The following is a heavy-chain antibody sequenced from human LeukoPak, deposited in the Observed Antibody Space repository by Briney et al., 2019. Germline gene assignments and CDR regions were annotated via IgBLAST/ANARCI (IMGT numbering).Heavy chain of an antibody. CDR3: ASRPGLRYFDWLLYGFDY. CDR1: GGSFSGYY. CDR2: INHSGST. Sequence: PSETLSLTCAVYGGSFSGYYCSWIRQPPGKGLEWIGEINHSGSTNYNPSLKSRVTISVDTSKNQFSLKLSSVTAADTAVYYCASRPGLRYFDWLLYGFDYWGQGTLVTVSS. V-gene: IGHV4-34*01. D-gene: IGHD3-9*01. J-gene: IGHJ4*02.